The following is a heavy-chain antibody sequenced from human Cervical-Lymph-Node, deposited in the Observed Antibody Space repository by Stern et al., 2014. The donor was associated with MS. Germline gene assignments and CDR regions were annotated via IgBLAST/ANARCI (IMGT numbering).Heavy chain of an antibody. CDR3: THSYDSGLGAS. D-gene: IGHD3-22*01. V-gene: IGHV2-5*02. J-gene: IGHJ5*02. Sequence: QVTLRESGPTLVKPTQTLTLTCTLSGFSLNTSGVGVGWIRQPPGRALELLPLMYWDDDARYNSSLKNRLTVNKDTSKNQVVHTLTNMDPVDTATYYCTHSYDSGLGASWSQGALVTVSS. CDR2: MYWDDDA. CDR1: GFSLNTSGVG.